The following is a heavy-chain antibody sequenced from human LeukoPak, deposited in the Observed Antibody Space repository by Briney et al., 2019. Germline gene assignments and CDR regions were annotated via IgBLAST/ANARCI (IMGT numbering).Heavy chain of an antibody. CDR2: IYASGTT. CDR1: GVSISSYY. D-gene: IGHD6-19*01. CDR3: ARDPSYSSGWFDY. Sequence: SETLSLTCSVSGVSISSYYWNWIRQPAGKELEWIGRIYASGTTNYNPSLKSRLTMSVDMSKNQVSLKLSSVTAADTAVYYCARDPSYSSGWFDYWGQGTLVTVSS. J-gene: IGHJ4*02. V-gene: IGHV4-4*07.